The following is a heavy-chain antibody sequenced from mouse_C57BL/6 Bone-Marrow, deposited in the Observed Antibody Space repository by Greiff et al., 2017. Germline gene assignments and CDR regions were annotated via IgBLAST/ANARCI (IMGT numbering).Heavy chain of an antibody. Sequence: QPQQSGPGLVQPSQSLSITCTVSGFSLTSYGVHWVRQSPGKGLEWLGVIWSGGSTDYNAAFISRLSISKDNTKSQVFFKRNSLQADDTAIYYCARIYDGYYVWFAYWGQGTLVTVSA. J-gene: IGHJ3*01. CDR3: ARIYDGYYVWFAY. CDR1: GFSLTSYG. D-gene: IGHD2-3*01. V-gene: IGHV2-2*01. CDR2: IWSGGST.